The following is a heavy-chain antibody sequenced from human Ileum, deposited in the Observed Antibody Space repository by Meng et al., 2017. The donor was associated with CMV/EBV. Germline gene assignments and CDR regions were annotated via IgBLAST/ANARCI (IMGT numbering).Heavy chain of an antibody. Sequence: ASVTVSCKASGYTFTGYYMHWVRQAPGQGLEWMGWINPNSGGTNYAQKFQGRVTMTRDTSISTAYMELSRQRSDDTAVYYCARGEGKLAQFDYWGQGTLVTVSS. D-gene: IGHD1/OR15-1a*01. V-gene: IGHV1-2*02. CDR1: GYTFTGYY. CDR3: ARGEGKLAQFDY. J-gene: IGHJ4*02. CDR2: INPNSGGT.